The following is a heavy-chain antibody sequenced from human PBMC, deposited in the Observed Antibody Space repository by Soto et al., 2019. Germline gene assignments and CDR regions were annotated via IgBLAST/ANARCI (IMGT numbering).Heavy chain of an antibody. CDR3: EKTGKQSRTGNYYGSGSYYGPPNSYYYYGMDV. D-gene: IGHD3-10*01. CDR2: ISVSGGST. J-gene: IGHJ6*02. CDR1: RFTFSSYT. V-gene: IGHV3-23*01. Sequence: PXGSLRLSCAASRFTFSSYTMSWVRQAPGKGLEWVSAISVSGGSTYYADSVKGRFTISRDNSKNTLYLQMNSLRAEDTAVYYCEKTGKQSRTGNYYGSGSYYGPPNSYYYYGMDVWGQGTTVTVSS.